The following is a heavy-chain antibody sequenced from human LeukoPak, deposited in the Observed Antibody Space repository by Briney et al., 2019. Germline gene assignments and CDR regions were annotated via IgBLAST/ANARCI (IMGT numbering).Heavy chain of an antibody. J-gene: IGHJ4*02. CDR1: GGTFSSYA. Sequence: SVKVSCKASGGTFSSYAISWVRQAPGQGLDWMGGIIPIFGTANYAQKFQGRVTITADESTSTAYMELSSLRSEDTAVYYCARDGYYDFWSGLFDYWGQGTLVTVSS. CDR3: ARDGYYDFWSGLFDY. CDR2: IIPIFGTA. D-gene: IGHD3-3*01. V-gene: IGHV1-69*13.